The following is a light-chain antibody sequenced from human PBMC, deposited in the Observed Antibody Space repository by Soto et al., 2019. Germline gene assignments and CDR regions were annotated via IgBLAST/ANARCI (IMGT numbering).Light chain of an antibody. J-gene: IGLJ2*01. Sequence: QSVLTQPPSASGTPGQRVTISCSGSISNIGSNTVNWYQQLPGTAPKLLIYSNNQRPSGVPDRFSGSKSGTSASLAISGLQSEDENDYYCAAWDDSLNGVIFGGGTKVTVL. CDR3: AAWDDSLNGVI. CDR2: SNN. V-gene: IGLV1-44*01. CDR1: ISNIGSNT.